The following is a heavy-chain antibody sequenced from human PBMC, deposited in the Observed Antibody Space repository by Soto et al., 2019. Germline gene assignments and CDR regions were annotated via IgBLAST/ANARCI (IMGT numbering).Heavy chain of an antibody. Sequence: GGSLRLSCAASGFTFSNAWMSWVRQAPGKGLEWVGRIKSKTDGGTTDYAAPVKGRFTISRDDSKNTLYLQMNSLKTEDTAVYYCTTEGLERLASYFDYWGQGTLVTVSS. CDR3: TTEGLERLASYFDY. CDR1: GFTFSNAW. V-gene: IGHV3-15*01. J-gene: IGHJ4*02. CDR2: IKSKTDGGTT. D-gene: IGHD1-1*01.